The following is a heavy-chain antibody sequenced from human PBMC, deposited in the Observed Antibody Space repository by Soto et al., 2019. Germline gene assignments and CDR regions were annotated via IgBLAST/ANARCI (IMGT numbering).Heavy chain of an antibody. V-gene: IGHV1-2*02. Sequence: ASVNVSCKTSGYTFGYYYIHWVRQAPGRGLELMGWLNPNGGATNYAQEFQGRIAMTSXXXXXXVXMXLXXXTSDXTAVYYCARFNVLKMVSAGMDFWGPGTLVTVSS. D-gene: IGHD2-21*01. CDR3: ARFNVLKMVSAGMDF. CDR1: GYTFGYYY. CDR2: LNPNGGAT. J-gene: IGHJ4*02.